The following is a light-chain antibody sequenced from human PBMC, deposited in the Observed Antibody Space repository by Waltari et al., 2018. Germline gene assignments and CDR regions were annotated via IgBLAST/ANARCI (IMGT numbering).Light chain of an antibody. CDR3: QVSDSTADLVV. CDR1: HIGGYS. Sequence: SYVPTQPPSVSVAPGETSRITCGGDHIGGYSVHWYQQKPGQAPVLVLYYDNNRPSGIPERFSGSNFGNTATLTISRVEAGDEADYYCQVSDSTADLVVFGGGTKLTVL. CDR2: YDN. V-gene: IGLV3-21*04. J-gene: IGLJ2*01.